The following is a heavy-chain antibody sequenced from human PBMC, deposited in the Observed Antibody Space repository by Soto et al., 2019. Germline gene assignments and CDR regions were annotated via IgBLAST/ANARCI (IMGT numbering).Heavy chain of an antibody. CDR1: GFTFSSYD. CDR2: IRNDGSSE. D-gene: IGHD3-16*02. CDR3: ATDRGDYHSSPDY. V-gene: IGHV3-30*02. J-gene: IGHJ4*02. Sequence: QVQLVESGGGVVQPGRSLRLSCAASGFTFSSYDMHWVRQTAGKGLEWVAFIRNDGSSEYYGDSVKGRFIISRDNSKNTVYLQRNSLRAGDTTVYYCATDRGDYHSSPDYWGQGTLVTVSS.